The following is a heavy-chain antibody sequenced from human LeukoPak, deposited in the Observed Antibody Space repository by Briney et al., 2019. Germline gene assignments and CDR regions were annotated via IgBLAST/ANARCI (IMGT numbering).Heavy chain of an antibody. CDR2: ISYDGSNK. CDR3: ARGLHYYYYGMDV. V-gene: IGHV3-30-3*01. D-gene: IGHD3-10*01. CDR1: GFTFSSYT. Sequence: GGCLRLSCAASGFTFSSYTMHWVRQAPGKGLEWVAVISYDGSNKYYADSVKGRFTISRDNSKNTLYLQMNSLRAEDTAVYYCARGLHYYYYGMDVWGQGTTVTVAS. J-gene: IGHJ6*02.